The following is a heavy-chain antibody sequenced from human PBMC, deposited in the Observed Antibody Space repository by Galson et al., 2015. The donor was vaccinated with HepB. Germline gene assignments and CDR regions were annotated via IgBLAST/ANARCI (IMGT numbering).Heavy chain of an antibody. Sequence: CAISGDSVSRSGVTWSWIRQSPSSGLEWLGRTYYRSKWYNDYAVSVKSRITINADTSKNQVSLQLNSVTPEDTAVYYCARDPLAGRAYYYGMDVWGQGTTVTVSS. CDR3: ARDPLAGRAYYYGMDV. CDR1: GDSVSRSGVT. D-gene: IGHD6-19*01. CDR2: TYYRSKWYN. V-gene: IGHV6-1*01. J-gene: IGHJ6*02.